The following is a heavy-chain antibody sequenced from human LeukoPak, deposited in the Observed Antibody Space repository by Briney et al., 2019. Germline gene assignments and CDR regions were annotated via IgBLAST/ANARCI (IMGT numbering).Heavy chain of an antibody. J-gene: IGHJ4*02. CDR3: ARGSSRIYYYDSSGYSHAFDY. D-gene: IGHD3-22*01. CDR1: GDSVSSNSAA. CDR2: TYYRSKWYT. V-gene: IGHV6-1*01. Sequence: SQTLSLTCAISGDSVSSNSAAWNWVKQSPSRGLEWLGRTYYRSKWYTDYAESAKSRITINPDTSKNQFSLQVNSVTPEDTAVYHCARGSSRIYYYDSSGYSHAFDYWGQGILVTVSS.